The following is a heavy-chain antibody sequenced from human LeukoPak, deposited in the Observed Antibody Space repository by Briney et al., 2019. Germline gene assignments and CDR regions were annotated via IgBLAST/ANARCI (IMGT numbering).Heavy chain of an antibody. Sequence: GGSLRLSCAASGFTFSSYWMNWVRQAPGKGLEWVANINQDGSEKYYVDSVKGRFIITRDNAKNSLYLQMNSLRADDTAVYYCVRAMDVWGQGTAVTVSS. CDR2: INQDGSEK. V-gene: IGHV3-7*01. CDR3: VRAMDV. CDR1: GFTFSSYW. J-gene: IGHJ6*02.